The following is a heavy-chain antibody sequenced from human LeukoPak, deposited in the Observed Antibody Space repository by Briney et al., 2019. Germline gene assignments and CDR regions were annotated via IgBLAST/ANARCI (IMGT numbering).Heavy chain of an antibody. D-gene: IGHD6-19*01. CDR3: ARGQSGIAVAGDY. CDR1: GYTFTGYY. J-gene: IGHJ4*02. CDR2: INPNSGGT. Sequence: ASVKVSCKASGYTFTGYYMHWVRQAPGQGLEWMGWINPNSGGTNYAQKFQGRVTMTRDTSISTAYMELSRLRSDETAVYYCARGQSGIAVAGDYWGQGTLVTVSS. V-gene: IGHV1-2*02.